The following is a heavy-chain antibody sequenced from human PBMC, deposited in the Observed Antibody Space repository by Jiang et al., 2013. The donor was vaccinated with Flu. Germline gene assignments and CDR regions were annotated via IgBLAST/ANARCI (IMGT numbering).Heavy chain of an antibody. J-gene: IGHJ2*01. V-gene: IGHV4-31*03. CDR2: IYYSGST. CDR1: GGSISSGGYY. CDR3: ARASRGWGWYFDL. D-gene: IGHD3-10*01. Sequence: GPGLVKPSQTLSLTCTVSGGSISSGGYYWSWIRQHPGKGLEWIGYIYYSGSTYYNPSLKSRVTISVDTSKNQFSLKLSSVTAADTAVYYCARASRGWGWYFDLWGRGTLVTVSS.